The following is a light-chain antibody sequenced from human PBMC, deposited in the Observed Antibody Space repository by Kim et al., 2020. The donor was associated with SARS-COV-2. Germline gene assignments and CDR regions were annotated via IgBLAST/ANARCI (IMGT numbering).Light chain of an antibody. J-gene: IGLJ3*02. Sequence: SYELTQPPSVSVPPGQTARITCSGDALPKQYAYWFQQQPGQAPVVVIYEDTERPSGIPERFSGSTSGTTVTLTISGVQAEDEADYYCQSSDSSDTYWVFGGGTQLTVL. V-gene: IGLV3-25*03. CDR2: EDT. CDR3: QSSDSSDTYWV. CDR1: ALPKQY.